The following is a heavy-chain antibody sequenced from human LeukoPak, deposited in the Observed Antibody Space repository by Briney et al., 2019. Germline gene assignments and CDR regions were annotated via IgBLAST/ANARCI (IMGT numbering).Heavy chain of an antibody. J-gene: IGHJ4*02. CDR3: AREAAGKWELPVYFDY. CDR1: GGSISSYY. D-gene: IGHD1-26*01. Sequence: SETLSLTCTVSGGSISSYYWSWIRQPPGKGLEWIGYIHYSGSTNYNPSLESRVTISVDTSKNQFSLKLSSVTAADTAVYYCAREAAGKWELPVYFDYWGQGTLVTVPS. V-gene: IGHV4-59*01. CDR2: IHYSGST.